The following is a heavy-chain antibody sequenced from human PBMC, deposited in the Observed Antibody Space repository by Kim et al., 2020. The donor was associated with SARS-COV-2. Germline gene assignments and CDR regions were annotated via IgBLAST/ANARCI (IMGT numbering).Heavy chain of an antibody. D-gene: IGHD3-10*01. Sequence: GGSLRLSCAASGFTFSSYEMNWVRQAPGKGLEWVSYISSSGSTIYYADSVKGRFTISRDNAKNSLYLQMNSLRAEDTAVYYCARGVSVFITMVRGVMNPPFDYWGQGTLVTVSS. J-gene: IGHJ4*02. CDR2: ISSSGSTI. CDR3: ARGVSVFITMVRGVMNPPFDY. CDR1: GFTFSSYE. V-gene: IGHV3-48*03.